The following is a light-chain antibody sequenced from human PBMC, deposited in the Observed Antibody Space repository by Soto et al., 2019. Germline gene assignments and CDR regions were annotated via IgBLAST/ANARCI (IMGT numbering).Light chain of an antibody. CDR3: QQFYTFPFT. V-gene: IGKV1-13*02. Sequence: AIQLTQSPSSLSASVGDRVTITCRASQAINTAVAWYQQRPGKAPDLLIFDASTLESGVPSRFSGRGSGTDFTLTIGSLQPEDFATYYWQQFYTFPFTFGQGTRLEI. J-gene: IGKJ5*01. CDR2: DAS. CDR1: QAINTA.